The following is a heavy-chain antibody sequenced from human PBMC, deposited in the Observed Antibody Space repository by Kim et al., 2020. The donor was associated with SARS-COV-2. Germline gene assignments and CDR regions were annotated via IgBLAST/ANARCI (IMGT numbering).Heavy chain of an antibody. CDR1: GFSFNIYW. CDR3: AREWDF. CDR2: IKEDGSKK. J-gene: IGHJ1*01. Sequence: GGSLRLSCAASGFSFNIYWMTWVRQAPGKGLEWVANIKEDGSKKHYVDSVKGRFTISRDNAKKSVYLQMNSLRADDTAVYFCAREWDFWGQGTRVTVSS. V-gene: IGHV3-7*03. D-gene: IGHD1-26*01.